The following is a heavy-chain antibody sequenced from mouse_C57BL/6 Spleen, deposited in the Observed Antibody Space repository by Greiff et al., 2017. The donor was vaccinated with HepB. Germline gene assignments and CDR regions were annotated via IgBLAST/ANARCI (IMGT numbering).Heavy chain of an antibody. Sequence: QVQLQQPGAELVRPGSSVKLSCKASGYTFTSYWMHWVKQRPIQGLEWIGNIDPSDSETHYNQKFKDKATLTVDKSSSTAYMQLSSLTSEDSAVYYCARRSFDDGYSLYYAMDYWGQGTSVTVSS. D-gene: IGHD2-3*01. CDR3: ARRSFDDGYSLYYAMDY. V-gene: IGHV1-52*01. CDR2: IDPSDSET. CDR1: GYTFTSYW. J-gene: IGHJ4*01.